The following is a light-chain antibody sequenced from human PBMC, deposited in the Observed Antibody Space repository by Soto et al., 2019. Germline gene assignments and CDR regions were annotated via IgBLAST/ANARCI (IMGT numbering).Light chain of an antibody. V-gene: IGKV3-20*01. J-gene: IGKJ1*01. CDR1: QSVRSNF. CDR2: GAS. CDR3: QRYDSFRT. Sequence: EIVLTQSPGTLSLSPGERATLSCRASQSVRSNFLAWYQQKPGQAPRLLIYGASNRATGIPDRFSGSGSGTDFTLTITSLETEDFAMYYCQRYDSFRTFGQGNKVEI.